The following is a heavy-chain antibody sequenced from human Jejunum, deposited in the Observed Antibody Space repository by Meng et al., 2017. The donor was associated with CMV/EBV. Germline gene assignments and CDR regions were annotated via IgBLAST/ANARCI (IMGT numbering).Heavy chain of an antibody. CDR1: QYKLTDYY. J-gene: IGHJ4*02. CDR2: INPQTGDT. V-gene: IGHV1-2*02. CDR3: AKDAGSFLDYYFDY. Sequence: SQYKLTDYYMQRVRQAPGQGLEWMGWINPQTGDTNYAPKFQGRVTMTRDMSINTVYMEVTRLRSDDTAVYYCAKDAGSFLDYYFDYWGQGTLVTVSS. D-gene: IGHD1-26*01.